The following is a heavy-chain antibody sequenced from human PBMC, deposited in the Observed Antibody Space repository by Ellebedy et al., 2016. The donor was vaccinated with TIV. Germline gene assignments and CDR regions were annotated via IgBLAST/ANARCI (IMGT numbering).Heavy chain of an antibody. Sequence: GSLRLXCAVYGGSFSGYYWSWIRQPPGKGLEWIGYIYHRGSTYYNPSLKSRVTISVDTSKNQFSLKLSSVTAADTAVYYCARRRAYQYYMDVWGKGTTVTVSS. D-gene: IGHD2-2*01. CDR1: GGSFSGYY. CDR3: ARRRAYQYYMDV. J-gene: IGHJ6*03. V-gene: IGHV4-34*01. CDR2: IYHRGST.